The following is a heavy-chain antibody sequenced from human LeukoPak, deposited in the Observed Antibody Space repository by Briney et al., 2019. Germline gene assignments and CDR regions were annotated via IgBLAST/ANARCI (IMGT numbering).Heavy chain of an antibody. CDR2: MYYTGNT. CDR3: ARMRRGWLQIDS. CDR1: GGSISDDY. V-gene: IGHV4-59*01. J-gene: IGHJ4*02. D-gene: IGHD3-22*01. Sequence: PSETLSLTCIVSGGSISDDYWRWVRQPPGKGLEWIGYMYYTGNTNYNHALKSLVTISVDTSKNQFSLKLRSVTAADTAVYYCARMRRGWLQIDSWGQGTLVTVSS.